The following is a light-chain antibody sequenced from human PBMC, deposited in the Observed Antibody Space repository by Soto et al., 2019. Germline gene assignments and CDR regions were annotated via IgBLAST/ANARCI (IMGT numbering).Light chain of an antibody. V-gene: IGLV2-8*01. Sequence: QSALTQPPSASGSPGQSVTISCTGTSSDVGGYNSVSWYQQHPGKAPKLMIYEVSKRPSGVPDRFSGSKSGNTASLTVSGLHAEDEADYYCSSYAGINNLVFGGGTKLTVL. J-gene: IGLJ2*01. CDR3: SSYAGINNLV. CDR1: SSDVGGYNS. CDR2: EVS.